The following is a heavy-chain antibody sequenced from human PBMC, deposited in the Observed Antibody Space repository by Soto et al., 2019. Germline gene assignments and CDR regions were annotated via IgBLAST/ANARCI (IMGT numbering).Heavy chain of an antibody. D-gene: IGHD2-15*01. CDR1: GYTFTSYA. J-gene: IGHJ4*02. CDR3: ARAPGGPDGPGDY. V-gene: IGHV1-3*01. CDR2: INAGNGNT. Sequence: QVQLVQSGAEVKKPGASVKVSCKASGYTFTSYAMHWVRQAPGQRLEWMGWINAGNGNTKYSEKFQGRVTITRDTSAITAYMEMSRLRSEDTAVYYCARAPGGPDGPGDYWGQGTLVTVSS.